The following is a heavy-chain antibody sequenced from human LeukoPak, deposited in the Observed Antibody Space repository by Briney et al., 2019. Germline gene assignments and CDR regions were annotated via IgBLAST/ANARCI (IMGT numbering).Heavy chain of an antibody. Sequence: GGSLRLSCAASGFTFSDYYINWIRQAPGKGLEWVSSISSSGSAIFYADSVRGRFTISRDNAKNSLFPQMNSLRAEDTAVYYCARDLDVVVGPAHYDALDLWGQGTTVTVS. CDR2: ISSSGSAI. CDR1: GFTFSDYY. V-gene: IGHV3-11*04. D-gene: IGHD2-15*01. J-gene: IGHJ3*01. CDR3: ARDLDVVVGPAHYDALDL.